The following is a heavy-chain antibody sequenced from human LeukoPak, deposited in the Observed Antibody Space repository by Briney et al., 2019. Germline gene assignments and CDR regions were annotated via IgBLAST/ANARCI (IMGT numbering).Heavy chain of an antibody. J-gene: IGHJ5*02. CDR2: INPNSGGT. V-gene: IGHV1-2*02. CDR3: ARGYCSSTSCSNWFDP. D-gene: IGHD2-2*01. CDR1: GYTFTGYY. Sequence: ASVKVSCKASGYTFTGYYMHWVRQAPGQGLEWMGWINPNSGGTNYAQKFQGRVTMTRDTSISTAYMELSRLRSDDTAVYYCARGYCSSTSCSNWFDPWGQGTLVTVSS.